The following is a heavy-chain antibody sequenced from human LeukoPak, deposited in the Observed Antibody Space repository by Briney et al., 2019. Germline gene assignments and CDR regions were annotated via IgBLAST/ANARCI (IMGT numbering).Heavy chain of an antibody. D-gene: IGHD3-10*01. CDR1: GFTFDDYG. CDR3: ARYMVRGVIDY. CDR2: ITWNGGST. V-gene: IGHV3-20*04. Sequence: PGGSLRLSCTAAGFTFDDYGMSWVRQIPGKGLEWVAGITWNGGSTDYAVSVRGRFTISRDNAKKSVYLQMNSLRAEDTAVYYCARYMVRGVIDYWGQGTLVTVSS. J-gene: IGHJ4*02.